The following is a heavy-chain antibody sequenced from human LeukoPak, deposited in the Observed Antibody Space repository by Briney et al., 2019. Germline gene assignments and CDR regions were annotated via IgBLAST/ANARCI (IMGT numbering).Heavy chain of an antibody. Sequence: GESLKISCKGSGYSFTCYWIAWVRPTPRKGLGWRGIIYPGDCDTRYSTSFQGQVTISDATSFTTASLMWGSLTASPTALYYWGGGAWGHDLDVFVCWGQTTMAAVSS. CDR3: GGGAWGHDLDVFVC. CDR2: IYPGDCDT. CDR1: GYSFTCYW. V-gene: IGHV5-51*01. D-gene: IGHD3-16*01. J-gene: IGHJ3*01.